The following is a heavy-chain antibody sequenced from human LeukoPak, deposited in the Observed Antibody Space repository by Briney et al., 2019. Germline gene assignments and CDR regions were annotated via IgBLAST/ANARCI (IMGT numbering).Heavy chain of an antibody. CDR1: GFNFRSYW. CDR2: IKQDGKGK. Sequence: GGSLRLSCAASGFNFRSYWMSWVRQAPGKGLEWVANIKQDGKGKYYVDSVKGRFTISRDNARNSLYLQMNSLRAEDTAVYYCAREGYCSGDTCYQDDAFDIWGQGTLVTVSS. J-gene: IGHJ3*02. D-gene: IGHD2-15*01. CDR3: AREGYCSGDTCYQDDAFDI. V-gene: IGHV3-7*01.